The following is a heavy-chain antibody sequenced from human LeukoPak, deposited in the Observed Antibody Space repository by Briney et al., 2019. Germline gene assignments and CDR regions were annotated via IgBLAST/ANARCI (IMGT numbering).Heavy chain of an antibody. CDR2: ISSSSTI. Sequence: GGSLRLSCAASGFTFSSYSMNWVRQAPGKGLEWVSYISSSSTIYYADSVKGRFTISRDNAKNSLYLQMNSLRAEDTAVYYCARVGLAARPFDYWGQGTLVTVSS. CDR3: ARVGLAARPFDY. J-gene: IGHJ4*02. D-gene: IGHD6-6*01. CDR1: GFTFSSYS. V-gene: IGHV3-48*01.